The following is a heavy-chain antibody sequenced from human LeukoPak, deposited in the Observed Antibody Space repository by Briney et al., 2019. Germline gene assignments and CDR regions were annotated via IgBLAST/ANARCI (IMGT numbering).Heavy chain of an antibody. D-gene: IGHD1-26*01. CDR1: GFTFSSHW. CDR3: ARVLGGSYSAFDI. V-gene: IGHV3-7*01. Sequence: SGGSLRLSCAASGFTFSSHWMSWVRQAPGKGLEWVANIKQDGSEKYYVDSVKGRFTISRDNAKNSLYLQMNSLRAEDTAVYYCARVLGGSYSAFDIWGQGTMVTVSS. CDR2: IKQDGSEK. J-gene: IGHJ3*02.